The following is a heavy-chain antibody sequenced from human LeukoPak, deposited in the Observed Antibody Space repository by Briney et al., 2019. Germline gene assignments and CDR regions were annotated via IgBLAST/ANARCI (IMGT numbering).Heavy chain of an antibody. CDR1: GYTFTGYY. Sequence: ASVKVSCKASGYTFTGYYMHWVRQAPGQGLEWMGWISAYNGNTNYAQKLQGRVTMTTDTSTSTAYMELRSLRSDDTAVYYCARDWVVVRGGGFDYWGQGTLVTVSS. CDR2: ISAYNGNT. J-gene: IGHJ4*02. CDR3: ARDWVVVRGGGFDY. D-gene: IGHD3-10*01. V-gene: IGHV1-18*04.